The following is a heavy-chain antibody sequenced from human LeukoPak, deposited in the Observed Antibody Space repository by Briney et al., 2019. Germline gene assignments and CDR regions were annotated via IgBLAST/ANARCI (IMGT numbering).Heavy chain of an antibody. Sequence: GASVKVSCKDSGGTFSSYAISWVRQAPGQGLEWMGWISAYNGNTNYAQKLQGRVTMTTDTSTSTAYMELRSLRSDDTAVYYCARGDSSSDYFDHWGQGTLVTVSS. D-gene: IGHD6-6*01. CDR3: ARGDSSSDYFDH. J-gene: IGHJ4*02. V-gene: IGHV1-18*01. CDR2: ISAYNGNT. CDR1: GGTFSSYA.